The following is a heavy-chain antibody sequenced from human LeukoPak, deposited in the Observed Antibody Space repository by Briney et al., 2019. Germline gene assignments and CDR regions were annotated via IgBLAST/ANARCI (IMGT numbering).Heavy chain of an antibody. CDR1: GYTFTGYY. CDR3: ARTTKINIVVVPAATWFDP. CDR2: INPNSGGT. D-gene: IGHD2-2*01. J-gene: IGHJ5*02. V-gene: IGHV1-2*02. Sequence: ASVKVSCKASGYTFTGYYMHWVRQAPGQGLEWMGWINPNSGGTNNAQKFQGRVTMTRDTSISTAYMELSRLRSDDTAVYYCARTTKINIVVVPAATWFDPWGQGTLVTVSS.